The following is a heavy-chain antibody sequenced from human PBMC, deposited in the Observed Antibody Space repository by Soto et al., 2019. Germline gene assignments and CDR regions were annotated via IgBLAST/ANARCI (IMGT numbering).Heavy chain of an antibody. CDR2: ISGSGGST. D-gene: IGHD2-15*01. CDR1: GFTFSSYA. Sequence: GGSLRLSCAASGFTFSSYAMSWVRQAPGKGLEWVSAISGSGGSTYYADSVKGRFTISRDNSKNTLYLQMNSLRAEDTAVYYCAKDHKVVVVAATPYYFDYWGQGTLVTVSS. V-gene: IGHV3-23*01. CDR3: AKDHKVVVVAATPYYFDY. J-gene: IGHJ4*02.